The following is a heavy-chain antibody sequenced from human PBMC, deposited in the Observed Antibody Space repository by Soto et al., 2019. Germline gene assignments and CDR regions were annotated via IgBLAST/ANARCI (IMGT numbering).Heavy chain of an antibody. CDR3: ARGSAIYYYYGMDV. J-gene: IGHJ6*02. Sequence: LKIYYKGSGYSFTSYWISWVRHTPVKCVDWMGRIDPSDSYTNYSPSFQGHVTISPDKSISTAYLQWSSLKASDTAMYYCARGSAIYYYYGMDVWGQGTTVTVSS. D-gene: IGHD3-3*01. V-gene: IGHV5-10-1*01. CDR1: GYSFTSYW. CDR2: IDPSDSYT.